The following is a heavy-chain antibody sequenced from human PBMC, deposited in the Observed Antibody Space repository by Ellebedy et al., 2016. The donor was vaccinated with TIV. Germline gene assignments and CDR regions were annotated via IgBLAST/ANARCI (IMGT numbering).Heavy chain of an antibody. CDR3: ASPLSSSSLGY. CDR1: GFTFSDYY. V-gene: IGHV3-11*01. D-gene: IGHD6-6*01. Sequence: GGSLRLXXAASGFTFSDYYMKWIRQAPGKGLESISYISNSGSTIYYADSVKGRFTISRDNAKNSLYLQMNSLRAEDTAVYYCASPLSSSSLGYWGQGTLVTVSS. J-gene: IGHJ4*02. CDR2: ISNSGSTI.